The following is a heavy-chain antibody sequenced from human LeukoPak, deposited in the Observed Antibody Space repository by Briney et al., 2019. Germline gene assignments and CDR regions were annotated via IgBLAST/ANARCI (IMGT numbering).Heavy chain of an antibody. J-gene: IGHJ6*03. CDR3: ARDNGVVHGVYYMGV. CDR1: GFTFSNYW. CDR2: IKQDGSEK. D-gene: IGHD3-3*01. Sequence: PGGSLRLSCAASGFTFSNYWMTWVRQAPGKGLEWVADIKQDGSEKLYVKSVRGRFTISRDNAKMSLFLQMNSLRAEDTAVYYCARDNGVVHGVYYMGVWGKGTTVTVS. V-gene: IGHV3-7*01.